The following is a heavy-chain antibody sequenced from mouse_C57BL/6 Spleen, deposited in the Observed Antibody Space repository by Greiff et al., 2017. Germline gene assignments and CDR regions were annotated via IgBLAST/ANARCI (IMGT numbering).Heavy chain of an antibody. D-gene: IGHD2-1*01. CDR2: IDPENGDT. Sequence: EVQLQQSGAELVRPGASVKLSCTASGFNIKDDYMHWVKQRPEQGLEWIGWIDPENGDTEYASKFQGKATITADTSSNTAYLQLSSLTSEDTAVYYCTTGVYGSPDYWGQGTTLTVSS. V-gene: IGHV14-4*01. J-gene: IGHJ2*01. CDR1: GFNIKDDY. CDR3: TTGVYGSPDY.